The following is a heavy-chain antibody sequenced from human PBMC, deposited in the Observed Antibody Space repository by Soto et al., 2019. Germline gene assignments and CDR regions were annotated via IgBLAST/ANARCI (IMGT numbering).Heavy chain of an antibody. J-gene: IGHJ4*02. D-gene: IGHD6-13*01. Sequence: ASVKVSCKASGGTFSSYAISWVRQAPGQGLEWMGGIIPIFGTANYAQKFQGRVTITADESTSTAYMELSSLRSEDTAVYYCAREGFPPGIAAAGYFDYWGQGTLVTVSS. CDR2: IIPIFGTA. CDR1: GGTFSSYA. V-gene: IGHV1-69*13. CDR3: AREGFPPGIAAAGYFDY.